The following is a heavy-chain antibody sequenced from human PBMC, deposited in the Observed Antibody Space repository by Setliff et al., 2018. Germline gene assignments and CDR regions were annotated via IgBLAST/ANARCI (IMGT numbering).Heavy chain of an antibody. Sequence: PGGSLRLSCAASGFTFSSYAITWVRQAPGKGLEWVSMISGSAQTTYYADSVKGRFTISRDNSKNTVYLEMNSLRAEDTALYYCARIWRDGLGVAFDYWGQGTLVTVSS. D-gene: IGHD3-3*01. J-gene: IGHJ4*02. V-gene: IGHV3-23*01. CDR1: GFTFSSYA. CDR2: ISGSAQTT. CDR3: ARIWRDGLGVAFDY.